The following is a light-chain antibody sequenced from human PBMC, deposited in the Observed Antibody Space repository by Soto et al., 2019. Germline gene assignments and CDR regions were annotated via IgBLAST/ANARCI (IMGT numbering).Light chain of an antibody. CDR2: DVS. Sequence: QSVLTQPASVSGSPGQSITISCTGTRSDVGGYNYVSWYQQHPGKAPKLMIYDVSNRPSGVSNRFSGSKSGNTASLTISGLQAEDEADYYCSSYTSSNTLVFGGGTKLTVL. CDR1: RSDVGGYNY. J-gene: IGLJ2*01. V-gene: IGLV2-14*01. CDR3: SSYTSSNTLV.